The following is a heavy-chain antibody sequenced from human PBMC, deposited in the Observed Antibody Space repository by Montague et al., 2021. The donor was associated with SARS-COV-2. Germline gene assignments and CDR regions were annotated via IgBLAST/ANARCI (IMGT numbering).Heavy chain of an antibody. Sequence: PELVKPTQTLTLTCTFSGFSLSTSGTCVSWIRQPPGKALEWLALIDWDDDKYYSTSLKTRLTISKDTSKNQVVLTMTNMDPVDTATYYCARISAWYSSGWSAFDYWGQGTLVTVSS. CDR2: IDWDDDK. V-gene: IGHV2-70*01. D-gene: IGHD6-19*01. J-gene: IGHJ4*02. CDR3: ARISAWYSSGWSAFDY. CDR1: GFSLSTSGTC.